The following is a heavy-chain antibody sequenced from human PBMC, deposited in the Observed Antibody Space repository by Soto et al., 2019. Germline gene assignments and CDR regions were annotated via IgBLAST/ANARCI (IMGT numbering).Heavy chain of an antibody. CDR2: ISPHNGHT. J-gene: IGHJ4*02. CDR1: GYTFNTYF. D-gene: IGHD2-2*01. CDR3: ARDTSNSFDY. V-gene: IGHV1-18*01. Sequence: HVQLVQSGGELKKPGASVKVSCNTSGYTFNTYFISWVRQAPVQGLEWMGWISPHNGHTNYAEKFQGRVTMTTDTITKTAYMELRNLRFDDTAVYYCARDTSNSFDYWGQGTPVTVSS.